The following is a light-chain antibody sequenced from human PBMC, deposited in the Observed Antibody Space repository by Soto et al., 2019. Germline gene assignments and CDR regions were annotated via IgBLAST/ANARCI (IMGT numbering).Light chain of an antibody. V-gene: IGKV4-1*01. CDR1: QSVLYSSNNKNF. Sequence: DIVMTQSPDSLAVSLGERATINCKSGQSVLYSSNNKNFLAWYQQRPGQPPKLLISWASTRESGVPDRFSGGGSGTDFTLTISSLQAEDVAFYYCQQYYATPYTFGQGTKLEI. CDR2: WAS. J-gene: IGKJ2*01. CDR3: QQYYATPYT.